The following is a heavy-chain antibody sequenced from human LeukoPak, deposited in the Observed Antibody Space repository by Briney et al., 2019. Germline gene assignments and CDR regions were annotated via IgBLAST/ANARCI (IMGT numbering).Heavy chain of an antibody. J-gene: IGHJ4*02. CDR2: ISSSGSTI. V-gene: IGHV3-11*04. D-gene: IGHD5-24*01. CDR3: ARDSSDAYNPEPGY. Sequence: GGSLRLSCAASGFAFSDYYMSWIRQAPGKGLEWVSYISSSGSTIYYADSVKGRFTISRDNAKNSVYLQMNSLRDEDTAVYYCARDSSDAYNPEPGYWGQGTLVTVSS. CDR1: GFAFSDYY.